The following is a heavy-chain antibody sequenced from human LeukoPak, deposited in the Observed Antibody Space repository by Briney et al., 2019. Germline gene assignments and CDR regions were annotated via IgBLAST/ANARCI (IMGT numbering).Heavy chain of an antibody. CDR1: GFTFSSYR. CDR2: ISSSSSTI. D-gene: IGHD1-1*01. J-gene: IGHJ4*02. V-gene: IGHV3-48*01. CDR3: ARRRYNWNDPLFDY. Sequence: GGSLRLSCAASGFTFSSYRMNWVRQAPGKGLEWVSYISSSSSTIYYADSVKGRFTISRDNAKNSLYLQMNSLRAEDTAVYYCARRRYNWNDPLFDYWGQGTLVTVSS.